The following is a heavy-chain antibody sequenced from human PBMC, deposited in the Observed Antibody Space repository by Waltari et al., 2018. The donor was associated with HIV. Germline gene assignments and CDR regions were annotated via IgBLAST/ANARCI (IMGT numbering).Heavy chain of an antibody. V-gene: IGHV1-69*04. CDR3: ARDPGTTGSFGFDP. CDR2: IIPILGIA. CDR1: GGTFRSYA. Sequence: QVQLVQSGAEVKKPGSSVRVACKASGGTFRSYASSWVRQAPGQGLEWMGRIIPILGIANYAQKFQGRVTITADKSTSTAYMELSSLRSEDTAVYYCARDPGTTGSFGFDPWGQGTLVTVSS. J-gene: IGHJ5*02. D-gene: IGHD1-7*01.